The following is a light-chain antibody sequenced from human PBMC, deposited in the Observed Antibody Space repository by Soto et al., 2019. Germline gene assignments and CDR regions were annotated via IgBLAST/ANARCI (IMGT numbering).Light chain of an antibody. V-gene: IGKV3-11*01. CDR2: DAS. CDR1: QSVSYY. CDR3: QQYGSSGT. Sequence: EIVLTQSPAPLSVSPGESATRXFRASQSVSYYLAWYQQKPGQAPRLLIYDASNRATGIPARFSGSGSGTDFTLTISSLEPDDFAVYYCQQYGSSGTFGQGTKVDI. J-gene: IGKJ1*01.